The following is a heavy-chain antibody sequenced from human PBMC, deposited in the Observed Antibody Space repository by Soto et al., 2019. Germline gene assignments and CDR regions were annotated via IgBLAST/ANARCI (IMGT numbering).Heavy chain of an antibody. Sequence: SETLSLTCTVSGGSISSGDYYWSWIRQPPGKGLEWIGYIYYSGSTYYNPSLKSRVTISVDTSKNQFSLKLSSVTAADTAVYYCARVPGSGSYVFLGAFDIWGQGTMVTVSS. D-gene: IGHD3-10*01. J-gene: IGHJ3*02. CDR3: ARVPGSGSYVFLGAFDI. CDR2: IYYSGST. CDR1: GGSISSGDYY. V-gene: IGHV4-30-4*01.